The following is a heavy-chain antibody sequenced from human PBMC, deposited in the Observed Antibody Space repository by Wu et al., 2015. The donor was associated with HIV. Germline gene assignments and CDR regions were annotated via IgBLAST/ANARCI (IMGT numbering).Heavy chain of an antibody. CDR2: LIPMYGTA. Sequence: QVQLLQSGAVVKRPGSSVRVSCKASGATFSSYALSWVRQAPGQGPEWMGRLIPMYGTANYAQKFQGGVTITADESTSTAYMVVSSLRSDDTAVYYCAGGGGRTSMDPFDFWGQGTLVTVSS. J-gene: IGHJ4*02. D-gene: IGHD5-18*01. CDR1: GATFSSYA. V-gene: IGHV1-69*13. CDR3: AGGGGRTSMDPFDF.